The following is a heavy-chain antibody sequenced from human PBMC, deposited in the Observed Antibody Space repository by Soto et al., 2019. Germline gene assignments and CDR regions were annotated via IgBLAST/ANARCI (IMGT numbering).Heavy chain of an antibody. D-gene: IGHD3-16*01. V-gene: IGHV4-4*07. CDR3: ARDSSSYDYVWGSFLDY. CDR1: GGSISSYY. CDR2: IYTSGST. J-gene: IGHJ4*02. Sequence: QVQLQESGPGLVKPSETLSLTCTVSGGSISSYYWSWIRQPAGKGLEWIGRIYTSGSTNYNPSLKSRVTMSVDTSKNQFSLKLSSVTAADTAVYYCARDSSSYDYVWGSFLDYWGQGTLVTVSS.